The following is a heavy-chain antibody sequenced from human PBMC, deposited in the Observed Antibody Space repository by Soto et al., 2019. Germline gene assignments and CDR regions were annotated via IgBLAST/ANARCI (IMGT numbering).Heavy chain of an antibody. D-gene: IGHD6-13*01. J-gene: IGHJ5*02. CDR3: ARDGAAGTLDPHWFDP. V-gene: IGHV4-59*12. CDR1: GGSIISYY. CDR2: IYYSGST. Sequence: SETLSHTCTVSGGSIISYYWSWIRQPTGKGLEWIGYIYYSGSTNYNPSLKSRVTISVDTSKNQFSLKLSSVTAADTAVYYCARDGAAGTLDPHWFDPWGQGTLVTVSS.